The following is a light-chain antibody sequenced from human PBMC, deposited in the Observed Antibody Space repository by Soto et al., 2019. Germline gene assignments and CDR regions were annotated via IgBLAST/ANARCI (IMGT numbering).Light chain of an antibody. Sequence: QSALTQPASVSGSPGQSITMSCTGTTSDIGSNSLLSWYQQHPGKAPKLMFYEDSKRPSGVSYRFSGFKSGNTASLTISGLQAEDEADYYCYSYAGSSIYVFGTGTKVTVL. CDR3: YSYAGSSIYV. V-gene: IGLV2-23*01. CDR2: EDS. CDR1: TSDIGSNSL. J-gene: IGLJ1*01.